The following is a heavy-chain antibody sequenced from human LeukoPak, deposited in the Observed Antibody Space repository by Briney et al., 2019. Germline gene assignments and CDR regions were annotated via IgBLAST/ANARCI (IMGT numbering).Heavy chain of an antibody. CDR2: ISSSSSYI. Sequence: GGSLRLSCAASGFTFSSYSMNWVRRAPGKGREWVSSISSSSSYIYYADSVKGRFTISRDNAKNSLYLQMNSLRAEDTAVYYCARDAYYYDSSGYYFDYYYMDVWGKGTTVTVSS. J-gene: IGHJ6*03. CDR1: GFTFSSYS. V-gene: IGHV3-21*01. CDR3: ARDAYYYDSSGYYFDYYYMDV. D-gene: IGHD3-22*01.